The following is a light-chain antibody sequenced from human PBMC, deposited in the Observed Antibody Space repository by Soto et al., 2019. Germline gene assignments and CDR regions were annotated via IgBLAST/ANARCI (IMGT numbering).Light chain of an antibody. CDR2: AAS. J-gene: IGKJ3*01. CDR3: QLNTYPRN. Sequence: DIQLTQSPSFLSASIGDRVTITCRASQGISSDLAWFQQKPGKAPKLLIYAASTLQSGVPSRFSGSGSGTEFTLTISSLQPEDFATYYCQLNTYPRNFGPGTKVDI. V-gene: IGKV1-9*01. CDR1: QGISSD.